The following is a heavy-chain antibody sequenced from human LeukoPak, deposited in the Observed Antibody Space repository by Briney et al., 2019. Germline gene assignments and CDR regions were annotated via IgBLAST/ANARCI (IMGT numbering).Heavy chain of an antibody. CDR1: GFTFSSYS. J-gene: IGHJ4*02. CDR2: ISSSSSYI. D-gene: IGHD6-6*01. Sequence: GGSLRLSCAASGFTFSSYSMNWVCQAPGKGLEWVSSISSSSSYIYYADSVKGRFTISRDNAKNSLYLQMNSLRAEDTAVYYCARDSLYSSSPRNYWGQGTLVTVSS. CDR3: ARDSLYSSSPRNY. V-gene: IGHV3-21*01.